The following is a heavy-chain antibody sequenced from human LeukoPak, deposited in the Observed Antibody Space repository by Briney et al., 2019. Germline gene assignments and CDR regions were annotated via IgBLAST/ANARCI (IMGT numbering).Heavy chain of an antibody. D-gene: IGHD2-2*01. V-gene: IGHV3-53*01. J-gene: IGHJ5*02. CDR2: IYSGGST. Sequence: GGSLRLSCVASGFSFSTQRMHWVRQAPGKGLEWVSVIYSGGSTYYADSVKGRFTISRDNSKNTLYLQMNSLRAEDTAVYYCARERYCSSTSCPNWFDPWGQGTLVTVFS. CDR3: ARERYCSSTSCPNWFDP. CDR1: GFSFSTQR.